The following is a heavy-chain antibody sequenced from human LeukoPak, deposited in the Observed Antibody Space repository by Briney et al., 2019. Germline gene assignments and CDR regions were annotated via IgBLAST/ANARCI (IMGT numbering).Heavy chain of an antibody. V-gene: IGHV5-51*01. Sequence: GESLKISCKGSGYKFSNYWIGWVRQMPGKGLEWMGIIYAGDSDTRYIPSFQDQVIISADKSVSTAYLEWTSLKDSDTATYYCARVNSWYTPMSDYWGQGTLVTVSS. CDR2: IYAGDSDT. CDR3: ARVNSWYTPMSDY. D-gene: IGHD6-13*01. J-gene: IGHJ4*02. CDR1: GYKFSNYW.